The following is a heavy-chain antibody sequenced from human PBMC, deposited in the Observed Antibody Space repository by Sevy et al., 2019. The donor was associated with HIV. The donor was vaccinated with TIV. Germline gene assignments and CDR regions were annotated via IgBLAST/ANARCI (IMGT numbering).Heavy chain of an antibody. J-gene: IGHJ6*02. V-gene: IGHV3-73*01. D-gene: IGHD2-2*02. CDR2: IRSKANSYAT. Sequence: GGSLRLSCAASGFTFSGSAMHWVRQASGKGLEWVGRIRSKANSYATAYAASVKGRFTISRDDSKNTAYLQMNSLKTGDTAVYYCTRLPEGYCSSTSCYRASDYYYGMDVWGQGTTVTVSS. CDR1: GFTFSGSA. CDR3: TRLPEGYCSSTSCYRASDYYYGMDV.